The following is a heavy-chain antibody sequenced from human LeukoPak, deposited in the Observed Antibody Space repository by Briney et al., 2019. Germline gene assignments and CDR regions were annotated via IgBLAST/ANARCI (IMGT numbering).Heavy chain of an antibody. CDR2: INSDGSST. Sequence: PGGSLRLSCAASGFTFSSYWMHWVRQAPGKGLVWVSRINSDGSSTSYADSVKGRFTISRDNAKNTLYLQMNSLRAEDTAVYYCASEGDGYNFWYWGQGTLVTVSS. J-gene: IGHJ4*02. D-gene: IGHD5-24*01. CDR3: ASEGDGYNFWY. CDR1: GFTFSSYW. V-gene: IGHV3-74*01.